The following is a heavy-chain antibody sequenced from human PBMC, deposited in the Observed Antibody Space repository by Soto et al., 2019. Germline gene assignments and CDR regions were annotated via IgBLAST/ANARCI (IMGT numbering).Heavy chain of an antibody. D-gene: IGHD6-13*01. CDR3: AKEWGMYSSSWSHFDC. CDR2: ISYDGTNK. J-gene: IGHJ4*02. CDR1: GFTFSNYG. Sequence: QVQLVESGGGVVQPGRSLRLSCAASGFTFSNYGMPWVRQAPGKGLEWVAVISYDGTNKYYADSVRARFTISRDNSKNTLYLQMNTLRAEDTAVYYCAKEWGMYSSSWSHFDCWGQGTLVTVSS. V-gene: IGHV3-30*18.